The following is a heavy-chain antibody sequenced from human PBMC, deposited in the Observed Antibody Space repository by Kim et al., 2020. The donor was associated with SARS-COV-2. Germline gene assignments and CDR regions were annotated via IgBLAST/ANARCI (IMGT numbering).Heavy chain of an antibody. J-gene: IGHJ5*02. D-gene: IGHD6-13*01. CDR2: ISSSSSYI. CDR3: ARVRGAAPQRSFDP. V-gene: IGHV3-21*01. CDR1: GFTFSSYS. Sequence: GGSLRLSCAASGFTFSSYSMNWVRQAPGKGLEWVSSISSSSSYIYYADSVKGRFTISRDNAKNSLYLQMNSLRAEDTAVYYCARVRGAAPQRSFDPWGQGTLVTVSS.